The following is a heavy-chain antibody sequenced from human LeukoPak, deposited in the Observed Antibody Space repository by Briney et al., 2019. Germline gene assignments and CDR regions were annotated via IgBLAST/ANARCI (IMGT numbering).Heavy chain of an antibody. CDR2: ISYDGSNK. D-gene: IGHD6-19*01. CDR1: GFTFSSYG. CDR3: AKGGSSGWPFDY. V-gene: IGHV3-30*18. Sequence: GGSLRLSCAASGFTFSSYGMHWVRQAPGKGLEWVAVISYDGSNKYYADSVKGRFTISRDNSENTLYLQMNSLRAEDTAVYYCAKGGSSGWPFDYRGQGTLVTVSS. J-gene: IGHJ4*02.